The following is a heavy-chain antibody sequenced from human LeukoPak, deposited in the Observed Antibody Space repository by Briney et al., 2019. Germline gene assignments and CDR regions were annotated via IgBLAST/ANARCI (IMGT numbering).Heavy chain of an antibody. J-gene: IGHJ4*02. Sequence: SETLSLTCTVSGGSISIYYWSWIRQPAGKGLEWIGRIYTSGSTNYNPSLKSRVTMSVDTSKNQFSLKLSSVTAADAAVYYCARGPTTVTRAFDYWGQGTLVTVSS. V-gene: IGHV4-4*07. CDR3: ARGPTTVTRAFDY. D-gene: IGHD4-17*01. CDR2: IYTSGST. CDR1: GGSISIYY.